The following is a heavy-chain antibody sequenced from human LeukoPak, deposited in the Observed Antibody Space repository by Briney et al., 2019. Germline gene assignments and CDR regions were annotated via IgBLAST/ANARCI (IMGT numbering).Heavy chain of an antibody. J-gene: IGHJ4*02. CDR3: ARAVTYYYDSSGYYFEGHFDY. D-gene: IGHD3-22*01. Sequence: GASVKVSCKASGGTFSSYAISWVRQAPGQGLEWMGRIIPILGIANYAQKFQGRVTITADKSTSTAYMELSSLRSEDTAMYYCARAVTYYYDSSGYYFEGHFDYWGQGTLVTVSS. V-gene: IGHV1-69*04. CDR2: IIPILGIA. CDR1: GGTFSSYA.